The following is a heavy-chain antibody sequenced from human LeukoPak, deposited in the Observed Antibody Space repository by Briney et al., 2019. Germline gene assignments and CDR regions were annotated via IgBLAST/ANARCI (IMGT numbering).Heavy chain of an antibody. V-gene: IGHV4-34*01. CDR1: AGSFSGYY. Sequence: ASETLSLTCAVYAGSFSGYYWSWIRQPPGKGLEWIGEINHSGSTNYNPSLKSRATISVDTSKNHFSLKLSSVTAADTAVYYCARREYYYGGSGYSFDYWGQGTLVTVSS. CDR3: ARREYYYGGSGYSFDY. D-gene: IGHD3-22*01. CDR2: INHSGST. J-gene: IGHJ4*02.